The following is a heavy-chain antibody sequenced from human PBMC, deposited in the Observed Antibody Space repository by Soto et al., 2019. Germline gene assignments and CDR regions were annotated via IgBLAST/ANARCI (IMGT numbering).Heavy chain of an antibody. D-gene: IGHD2-15*01. CDR3: AKGLIIGRGYCSGGSCFSDY. V-gene: IGHV1-18*01. CDR2: INAYKGNS. J-gene: IGHJ4*02. CDR1: GYTFTSYD. Sequence: ASVKVSCKASGYTFTSYDISWVRQAPGQGLEWMGWINAYKGNSNYAQKLQGRVTMTTDTSTSTAYMELRSLTSDDTAVYYCAKGLIIGRGYCSGGSCFSDYWGQGTLVTVSS.